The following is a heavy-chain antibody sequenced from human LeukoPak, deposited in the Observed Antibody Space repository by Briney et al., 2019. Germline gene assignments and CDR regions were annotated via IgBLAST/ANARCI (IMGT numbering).Heavy chain of an antibody. Sequence: GASVKVSCKASGYTFTSYGISWVRQGPGQRVEWMGWISAYNGNTNYAQKLQGRVTMTTDTSTSTAYMELRSLRSDDTAVYYCARALATVTTFLYWGQGTLVTVSS. CDR2: ISAYNGNT. V-gene: IGHV1-18*01. D-gene: IGHD4-17*01. CDR1: GYTFTSYG. CDR3: ARALATVTTFLY. J-gene: IGHJ4*02.